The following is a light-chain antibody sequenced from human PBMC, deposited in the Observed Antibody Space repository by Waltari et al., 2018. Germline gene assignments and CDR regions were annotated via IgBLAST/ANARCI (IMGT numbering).Light chain of an antibody. CDR1: QSISSW. CDR2: KAS. Sequence: DIQMTQSPSTLSASVGDRVTITCRASQSISSWLAWYQQKPGKAPKLLIYKASSLESGAPSRFSGSGSWTEFTLTISSLQPDDFATYYCQQHNSYSWTFGQGTKVEIK. J-gene: IGKJ1*01. CDR3: QQHNSYSWT. V-gene: IGKV1-5*03.